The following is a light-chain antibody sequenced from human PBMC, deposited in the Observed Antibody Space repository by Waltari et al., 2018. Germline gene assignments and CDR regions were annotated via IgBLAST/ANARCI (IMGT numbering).Light chain of an antibody. CDR1: QSVGNF. CDR2: DSS. J-gene: IGKJ4*01. Sequence: EIVLTQSPATRSLSPGERATLSCRASQSVGNFLAWYQLKPGQPPRLLIYDSSSRATGIPPRFSGSGSGTDFTLTISSLEPEDFAVYYCQHRSKWPPLTFGGGTKVEIK. CDR3: QHRSKWPPLT. V-gene: IGKV3-11*01.